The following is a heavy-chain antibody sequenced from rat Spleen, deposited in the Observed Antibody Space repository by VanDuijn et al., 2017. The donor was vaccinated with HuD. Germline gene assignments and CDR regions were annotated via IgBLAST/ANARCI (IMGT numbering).Heavy chain of an antibody. CDR3: ARLTIGS. V-gene: IGHV2-45*01. J-gene: IGHJ2*01. CDR1: GFSLTSYN. D-gene: IGHD1-3*01. CDR2: MWSGGST. Sequence: QVQLMESGPGLVQPSETLSLTCTVSGFSLTSYNVHWVRQPPGKGLEWMGVMWSGGSTDYNSALKSRLSISRDTSKNQVFLQTNSRQTEDTSMYFCARLTIGSRGQGVMVTVFS.